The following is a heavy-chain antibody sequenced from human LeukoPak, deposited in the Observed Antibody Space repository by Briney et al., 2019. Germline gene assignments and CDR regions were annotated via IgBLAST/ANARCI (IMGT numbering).Heavy chain of an antibody. J-gene: IGHJ4*02. CDR1: GVSISSGAYY. V-gene: IGHV4-31*03. Sequence: SETLSLTCTVSGVSISSGAYYWSWIRQHPGKGLEWIGYIYYSGSTYYNPSLKSRVTISVDTSKNQFSLKLSSVTAADTAVYYCARSTVRGLIIWDLDYWGQGTLVTVSS. D-gene: IGHD3-10*01. CDR2: IYYSGST. CDR3: ARSTVRGLIIWDLDY.